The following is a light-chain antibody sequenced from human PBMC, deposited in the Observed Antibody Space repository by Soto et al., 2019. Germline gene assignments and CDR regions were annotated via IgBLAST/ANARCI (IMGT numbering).Light chain of an antibody. V-gene: IGLV2-18*01. J-gene: IGLJ2*01. Sequence: QSVLTQPPSVSGSPGQSVTIPCTATSSDVGSYNRVSWYQQPPGTPPKLIIYEVSNRPSGVPHRFSGSKSDNTASLTISGLQAEDEADYYCSLYTSSSTVAFGGGTKLTVL. CDR2: EVS. CDR3: SLYTSSSTVA. CDR1: SSDVGSYNR.